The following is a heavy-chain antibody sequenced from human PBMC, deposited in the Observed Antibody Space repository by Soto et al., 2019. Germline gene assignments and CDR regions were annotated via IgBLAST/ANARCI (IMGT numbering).Heavy chain of an antibody. CDR1: GFTFNTYG. J-gene: IGHJ6*02. V-gene: IGHV3-33*01. CDR3: ARPLVAPVAGPYYYGMDV. CDR2: IWYDGNTK. Sequence: GGSLRLSXAASGFTFNTYGFNWVRQAPGKGLEWVAVIWYDGNTKYYADSVKGRFTISRDNLKSTLYLQMNSLTAEDTAVYYCARPLVAPVAGPYYYGMDVWGQGTTVTVSS. D-gene: IGHD6-19*01.